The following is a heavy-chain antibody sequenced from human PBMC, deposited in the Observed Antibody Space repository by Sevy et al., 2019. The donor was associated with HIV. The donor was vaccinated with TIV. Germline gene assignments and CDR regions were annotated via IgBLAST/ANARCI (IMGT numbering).Heavy chain of an antibody. J-gene: IGHJ6*03. CDR2: ISGSGTRT. CDR1: GFSFDSYG. D-gene: IGHD3-22*01. V-gene: IGHV3-23*01. CDR3: AKGGGGHYDPDEIAYYFYYYNMDV. Sequence: GGSLRLSCAVSGFSFDSYGMTWVRQAPGKGLEWVSAISGSGTRTYYADSVKGRFIISRDNSKNTGDLQMNSLRAEDTVILYCAKGGGGHYDPDEIAYYFYYYNMDVWGKGTTVTVSS.